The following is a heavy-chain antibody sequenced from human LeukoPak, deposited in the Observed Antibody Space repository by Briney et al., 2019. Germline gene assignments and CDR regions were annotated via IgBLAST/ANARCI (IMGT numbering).Heavy chain of an antibody. CDR1: GFTFSSAW. J-gene: IGHJ6*02. CDR3: TRDYSYVMAV. V-gene: IGHV3-74*01. Sequence: GGSPRLSCAASGFTFSSAWMHWVRQTPGKGLVWVSRINSDGSSTNYADSVKGRFTISRDNAKNMVNLQMNSLRAEDTAIYYCTRDYSYVMAVWGQGTTVTVSS. D-gene: IGHD2-21*01. CDR2: INSDGSST.